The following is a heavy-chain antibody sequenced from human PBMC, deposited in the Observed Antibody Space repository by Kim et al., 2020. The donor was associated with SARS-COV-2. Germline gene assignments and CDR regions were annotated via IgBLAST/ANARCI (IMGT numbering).Heavy chain of an antibody. CDR2: IFYGGDT. V-gene: IGHV4-59*01. CDR3: ARSEGRASWHQFDH. J-gene: IGHJ5*02. Sequence: SETLSLTWTVSSDSFSAYYWSWIRHLPGKGLEWIGYIFYGGDTTCNPSLKSRVTISWDTFGNEFSLDLTSVTDADTAVYYCARSEGRASWHQFDHWGQGILVTVSS. CDR1: SDSFSAYY.